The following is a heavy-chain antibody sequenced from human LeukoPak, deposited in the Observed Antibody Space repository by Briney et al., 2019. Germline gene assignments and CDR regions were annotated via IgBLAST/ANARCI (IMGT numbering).Heavy chain of an antibody. CDR3: ARENWFNLDY. CDR2: ISSSGDAI. J-gene: IGHJ4*02. D-gene: IGHD1-14*01. CDR1: GFTFNTYS. V-gene: IGHV3-48*02. Sequence: GGSLRLSCAASGFTFNTYSMTWVRQAPGKGLEWVAYISSSGDAIWYADSVKGRFTVSRDNAKNSLYLQMNSLRDEDTAVYYCARENWFNLDYWGQGSLVTVSS.